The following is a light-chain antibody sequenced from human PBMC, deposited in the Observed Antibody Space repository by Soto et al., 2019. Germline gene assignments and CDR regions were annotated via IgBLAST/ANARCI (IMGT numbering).Light chain of an antibody. CDR1: QTITSRY. CDR3: QQRNVWPPIT. Sequence: EIVLTQSPGTLSLSPGERATLSCRASQTITSRYLAWYQQRPGQAPRLLIFDASLRANGVPARFGGSGSGTDFTLTINSLEPEDFAVYYCQQRNVWPPITFGQGTRLEIK. CDR2: DAS. J-gene: IGKJ5*01. V-gene: IGKV3D-20*02.